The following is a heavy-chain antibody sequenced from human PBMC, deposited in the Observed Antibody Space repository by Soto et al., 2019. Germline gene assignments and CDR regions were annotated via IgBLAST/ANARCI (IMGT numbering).Heavy chain of an antibody. CDR1: GGSISSSRYY. Sequence: SETLSLTCTVSGGSISSSRYYWGWIRQPPGKGLEWIGSIYYSGSTYYNPSLKSRVTISVDTSKNQFSLKLSSVTAADTAVYYCARHQAGESSGWEGGFDYWGQGTLVTVSS. D-gene: IGHD6-19*01. CDR2: IYYSGST. CDR3: ARHQAGESSGWEGGFDY. J-gene: IGHJ4*02. V-gene: IGHV4-39*01.